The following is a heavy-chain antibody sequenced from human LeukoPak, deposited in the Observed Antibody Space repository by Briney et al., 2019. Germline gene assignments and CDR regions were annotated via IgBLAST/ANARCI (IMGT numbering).Heavy chain of an antibody. V-gene: IGHV1-18*01. CDR3: ARDVRELLPRDAFDI. J-gene: IGHJ3*02. CDR2: ISAYNGNT. CDR1: GYTFTSYG. D-gene: IGHD1-26*01. Sequence: AAVNVSCKASGYTFTSYGISWVRQAPGQGLEWMGWISAYNGNTNYAQKLQGRVTMTTDTSTSTAYMELRSLRSDDTAVYYCARDVRELLPRDAFDIWGQGTMVTVSS.